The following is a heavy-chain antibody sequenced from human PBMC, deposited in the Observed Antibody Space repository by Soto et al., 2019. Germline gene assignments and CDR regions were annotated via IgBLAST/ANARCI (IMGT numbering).Heavy chain of an antibody. Sequence: QVHLVASGGGVVQPGRSLRLSCVASGFTFSTYGMHWVRQAPGKGLEWVAVLWYDGSKAYYAESVMGRFTISRDNSKNTVYLQVNSLRAEDTAMYYCARDIWFEKSKCLDYWGQGTLVTVSS. J-gene: IGHJ4*02. D-gene: IGHD3-10*01. V-gene: IGHV3-33*01. CDR3: ARDIWFEKSKCLDY. CDR2: LWYDGSKA. CDR1: GFTFSTYG.